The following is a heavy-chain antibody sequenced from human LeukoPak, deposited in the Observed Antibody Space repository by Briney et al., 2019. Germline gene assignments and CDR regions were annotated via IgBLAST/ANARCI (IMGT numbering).Heavy chain of an antibody. V-gene: IGHV3-74*01. D-gene: IGHD6-6*01. Sequence: GGSLRLSCVASGFTFSNYWMHWVRQTPGKGLVWVSHISNDASDTTYADSVKGRFTISRDNAKNTLYLQMNSLRAEDTAVYFCVRTGIPGRPTIRFDPWGQGTLVTVSS. CDR3: VRTGIPGRPTIRFDP. J-gene: IGHJ5*02. CDR2: ISNDASDT. CDR1: GFTFSNYW.